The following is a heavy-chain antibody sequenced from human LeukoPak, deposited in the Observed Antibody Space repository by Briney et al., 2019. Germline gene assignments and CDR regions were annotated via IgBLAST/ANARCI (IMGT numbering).Heavy chain of an antibody. Sequence: PGGSLRLSCAASGFTLRGYVMHWVRQAPGRGLEWVAVILYDGGNTDYADSVKGRFTISRDDSRNTLYLEMNSLRAEDTAVYYCARDLAYGGKVGVFDYWGQGTLVTVSA. CDR2: ILYDGGNT. CDR3: ARDLAYGGKVGVFDY. J-gene: IGHJ4*02. D-gene: IGHD4-23*01. CDR1: GFTLRGYV. V-gene: IGHV3-30*03.